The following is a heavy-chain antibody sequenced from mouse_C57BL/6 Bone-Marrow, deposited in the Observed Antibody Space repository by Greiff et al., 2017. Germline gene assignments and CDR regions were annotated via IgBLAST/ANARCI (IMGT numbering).Heavy chain of an antibody. CDR3: ASVRTCYGSRSYCAMGY. J-gene: IGHJ4*01. CDR2: IYPRSGNT. Sequence: QVQLKQSGAELARPGASVKLSCKASGYTFTSYGIRWVKQRTGQGLEWIGEIYPRSGNTYYNEKFKGKATLTADKSSSTEYMELRSLTSEDSAVYFCASVRTCYGSRSYCAMGYWGQGTSVTVSS. D-gene: IGHD1-1*01. CDR1: GYTFTSYG. V-gene: IGHV1-81*01.